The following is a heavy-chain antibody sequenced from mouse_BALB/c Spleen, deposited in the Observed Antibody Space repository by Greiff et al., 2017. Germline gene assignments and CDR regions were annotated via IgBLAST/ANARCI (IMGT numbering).Heavy chain of an antibody. J-gene: IGHJ4*01. CDR3: ARSGIYGNYVYYAMDY. Sequence: EVQLVESGGGLVKPGGSLKLSCAASGFTFSDYYMYWVRQTPEKRLEWVATISDGGSYTYYPDSVKGRFTISRDNAKNNLYLQMSSLKSEDTAMYYCARSGIYGNYVYYAMDYWGQGTSVTVSS. D-gene: IGHD2-1*01. CDR2: ISDGGSYT. CDR1: GFTFSDYY. V-gene: IGHV5-4*02.